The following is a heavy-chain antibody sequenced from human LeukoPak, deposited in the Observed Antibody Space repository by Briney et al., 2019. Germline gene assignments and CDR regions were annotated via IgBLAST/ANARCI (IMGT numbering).Heavy chain of an antibody. CDR3: AKDYCGGDCYIGGY. CDR2: ISYDGSNK. CDR1: GFTFSSYG. J-gene: IGHJ4*02. V-gene: IGHV3-30*18. D-gene: IGHD2-21*02. Sequence: PGRSLRLSCAASGFTFSSYGMHWVRQAPGKGLEWVAVISYDGSNKYYADSVKGRFTISRDNSKNTLYLQMNRLRAEDTAVYYCAKDYCGGDCYIGGYWGQGTLVTVSS.